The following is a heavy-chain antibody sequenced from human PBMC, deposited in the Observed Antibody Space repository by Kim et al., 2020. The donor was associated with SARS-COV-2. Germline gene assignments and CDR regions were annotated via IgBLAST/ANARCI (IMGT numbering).Heavy chain of an antibody. CDR3: ARSSSGSYWNYFDY. V-gene: IGHV3-30*01. D-gene: IGHD1-26*01. J-gene: IGHJ4*02. Sequence: ADSVKGRFTNSRDNSKNTLYLQMNSLRAEDTAVYYCARSSSGSYWNYFDYWGQGTLVTVSS.